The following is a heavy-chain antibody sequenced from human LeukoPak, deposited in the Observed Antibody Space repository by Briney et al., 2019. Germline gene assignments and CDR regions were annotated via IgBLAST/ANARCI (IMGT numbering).Heavy chain of an antibody. CDR2: ISWNSGSI. D-gene: IGHD3-10*01. CDR3: AKGAYGSGCYYLLDY. CDR1: GFTFDDYA. J-gene: IGHJ4*02. V-gene: IGHV3-9*03. Sequence: GGSLRLSCAASGFTFDDYAMHWVRQAPGKGLEWVSGISWNSGSIGYADSVKGRFTISRDNAKNSLYLQMNSLRAEDMALYYCAKGAYGSGCYYLLDYWGQGTLVTVSS.